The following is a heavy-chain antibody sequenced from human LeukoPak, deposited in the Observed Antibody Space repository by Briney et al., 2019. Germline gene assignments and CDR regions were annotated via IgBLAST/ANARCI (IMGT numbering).Heavy chain of an antibody. CDR2: IYTSGST. Sequence: SETLSLTCTVSGGSISSYYWSWIRQPAGKGLEWIGRIYTSGSTNHNPSLKSRVTMSVDTSRNQFSLKLSSVTAADTAVYCARDVRGYTESYFDYWGQGTLVTVSS. V-gene: IGHV4-4*07. J-gene: IGHJ4*02. D-gene: IGHD5-12*01. CDR1: GGSISSYY. CDR3: ARDVRGYTESYFDY.